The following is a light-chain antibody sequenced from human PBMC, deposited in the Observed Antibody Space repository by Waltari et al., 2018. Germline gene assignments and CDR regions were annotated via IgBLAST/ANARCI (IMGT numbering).Light chain of an antibody. Sequence: QSVLTQPPSASRTPRQRVTLSGSGAVPNIGSNYVFWYQQVPGTTPKLVISRNDQRPSEVPDRFSGFKSGTSASLAISGLRPEDEAHYFCASWDDNLSGVLFGGGTKLTVL. J-gene: IGLJ2*01. V-gene: IGLV1-47*01. CDR1: VPNIGSNY. CDR3: ASWDDNLSGVL. CDR2: RND.